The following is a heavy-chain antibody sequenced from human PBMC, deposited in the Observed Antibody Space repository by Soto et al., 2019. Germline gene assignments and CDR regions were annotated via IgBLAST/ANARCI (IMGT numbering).Heavy chain of an antibody. CDR3: TSPSYYYDSSGYSHWFDP. Sequence: GGSLRLSCAASGFTLSGSAMHWVRQASGKGLEWVGRIRSKANSYATAYAASVKGRFTISRDDSKNTAYLQMNSLKTEDTAVYYCTSPSYYYDSSGYSHWFDPWGKGTLVTV. V-gene: IGHV3-73*01. D-gene: IGHD3-22*01. CDR1: GFTLSGSA. CDR2: IRSKANSYAT. J-gene: IGHJ5*02.